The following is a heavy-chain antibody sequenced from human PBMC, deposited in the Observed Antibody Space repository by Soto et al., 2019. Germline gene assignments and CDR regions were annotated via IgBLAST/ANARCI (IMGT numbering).Heavy chain of an antibody. CDR1: GYTCTSYA. V-gene: IGHV1-3*01. J-gene: IGHJ3*02. D-gene: IGHD2-15*01. CDR2: INAGNGNT. Sequence: ASVKVSCKASGYTCTSYAMHWVRQAPGQRLEWMGWINAGNGNTKYSQKFQGRVTITRDTSASTAYMELSSLRSEDTAVYYCARDRRSTYCCGGSFYPGAFDIRGQGTMVTVSS. CDR3: ARDRRSTYCCGGSFYPGAFDI.